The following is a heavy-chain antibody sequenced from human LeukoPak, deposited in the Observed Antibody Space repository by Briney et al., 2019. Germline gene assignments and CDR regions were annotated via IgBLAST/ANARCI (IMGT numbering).Heavy chain of an antibody. CDR1: GGSFSGYY. CDR3: ARLGRDGYNYKFDY. J-gene: IGHJ4*02. V-gene: IGHV4-34*01. Sequence: SETLSLTCAVYGGSFSGYYWSWIRQPPGKGLEWIGEINHSGSTNYNPSLKSRVTISVDTSKNQFSLKLSSVTAADTAVYYCARLGRDGYNYKFDYWGQGTLVTVSS. D-gene: IGHD5-24*01. CDR2: INHSGST.